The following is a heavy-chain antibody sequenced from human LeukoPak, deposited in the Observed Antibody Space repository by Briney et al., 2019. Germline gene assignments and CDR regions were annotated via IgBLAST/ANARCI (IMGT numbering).Heavy chain of an antibody. D-gene: IGHD6-13*01. Sequence: GGSLRLSCAASGLTFSSYAMSWVRQAPGKGLEWVSAISGSGGSTYYADSVKGRFTISRDNSKNTLYLQMNSLRAEDTAVYYCAKVRGLAAAGLPDYWGQGTLVTVSS. CDR2: ISGSGGST. V-gene: IGHV3-23*01. J-gene: IGHJ4*02. CDR1: GLTFSSYA. CDR3: AKVRGLAAAGLPDY.